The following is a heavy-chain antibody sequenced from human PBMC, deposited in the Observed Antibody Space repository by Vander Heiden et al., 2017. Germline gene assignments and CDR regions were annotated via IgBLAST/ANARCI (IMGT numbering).Heavy chain of an antibody. V-gene: IGHV4-4*07. Sequence: QVQLQKQRPELLTPSENLSIPCTLPGGSTGTSYWTWIRQPAGERLELIGRIYNTGSTNYNPSLKSRVSMSVDPSKNQFSLELNSGTAADTAAYYCARDSGGFGYIYSFDPWGPGTQVTVSS. J-gene: IGHJ5*02. CDR1: GGSTGTSY. CDR2: IYNTGST. D-gene: IGHD3-10*01. CDR3: ARDSGGFGYIYSFDP.